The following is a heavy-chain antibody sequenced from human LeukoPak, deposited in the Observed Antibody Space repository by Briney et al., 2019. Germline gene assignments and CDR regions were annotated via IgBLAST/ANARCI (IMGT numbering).Heavy chain of an antibody. CDR1: GGSFSSYA. CDR3: ARDYFAGGWMVDAFDI. Sequence: SVKVSCKASGGSFSSYAISWVRQAPGQGLEWMGRIIPIFGTANYAQRFQGRVTITTDESTSTAYMELSSLRSEDTAVYYCARDYFAGGWMVDAFDIWGQGTMVTVSS. CDR2: IIPIFGTA. J-gene: IGHJ3*02. D-gene: IGHD6-19*01. V-gene: IGHV1-69*05.